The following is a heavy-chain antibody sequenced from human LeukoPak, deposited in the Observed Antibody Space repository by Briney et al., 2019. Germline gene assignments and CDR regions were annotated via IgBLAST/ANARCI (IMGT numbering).Heavy chain of an antibody. D-gene: IGHD3-3*01. CDR1: GGSFSGYY. CDR3: ASGVESWNY. CDR2: INHSGST. J-gene: IGHJ4*02. Sequence: PSETLSLTCAVYGGSFSGYYWSWIRQPPGKGLEWIREINHSGSTNYNPSLTYRVTISVNTSKSQFSLKLSSVTAADTAVYYCASGVESWNYGGQGTLVTVS. V-gene: IGHV4-34*01.